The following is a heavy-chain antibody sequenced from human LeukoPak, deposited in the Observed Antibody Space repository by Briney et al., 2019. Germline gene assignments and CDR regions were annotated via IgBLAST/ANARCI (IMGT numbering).Heavy chain of an antibody. J-gene: IGHJ4*02. Sequence: PGGSLRLSCAASGFTFSTYGMHWVRQAPGKGLEWVAVIWNDGSNKYYADSVKGRFTISRDNSKNTMYLQMNSLRVEDTAVYYCARAGGPFDYWGQGTLVTVSS. CDR3: ARAGGPFDY. V-gene: IGHV3-33*01. CDR2: IWNDGSNK. CDR1: GFTFSTYG. D-gene: IGHD2-8*02.